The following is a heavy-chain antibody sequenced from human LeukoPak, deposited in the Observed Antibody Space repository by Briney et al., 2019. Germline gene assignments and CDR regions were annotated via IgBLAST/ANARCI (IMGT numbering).Heavy chain of an antibody. CDR2: ISNGNSPI. V-gene: IGHV3-11*04. Sequence: GGSLRLSCAASGFTFSDYYMNWIRQVPGKGLEWVSYISNGNSPIYYADSVKGRFTISRDDAKNSLYLQMNNLRAEDTAVYYCARGSVTTALDYWGQGTLVTVSS. CDR3: ARGSVTTALDY. J-gene: IGHJ4*02. CDR1: GFTFSDYY. D-gene: IGHD4-17*01.